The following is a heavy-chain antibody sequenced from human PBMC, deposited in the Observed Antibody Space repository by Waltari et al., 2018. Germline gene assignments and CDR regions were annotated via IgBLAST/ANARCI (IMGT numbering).Heavy chain of an antibody. J-gene: IGHJ4*02. Sequence: VQLVESGGGVVQPGGSLRLSCAASGFNFGRNGMHWVRQAPGKGLEWVSAISGSGGSTYYADSVKGRFTISRDNSKNTLYLQMNSLRAEDTAVYYCAKFPQYYYDSSGFYFDYWGQGTLVTVSS. CDR2: ISGSGGST. CDR1: GFNFGRNG. CDR3: AKFPQYYYDSSGFYFDY. D-gene: IGHD3-22*01. V-gene: IGHV3-23*04.